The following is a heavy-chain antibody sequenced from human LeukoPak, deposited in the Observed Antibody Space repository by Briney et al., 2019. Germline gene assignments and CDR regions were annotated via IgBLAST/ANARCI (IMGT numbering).Heavy chain of an antibody. CDR3: ARVKGIWFGELFLENWFDP. CDR1: GYSISSGYY. J-gene: IGHJ5*02. CDR2: IYHSGST. Sequence: TSETLFLTCTVSGYSISSGYYWGRIRQPPGKGLEWIGSIYHSGSTYYNPSLKSRVTISVDTSKNQFSLKLSSVTAADTAVYYCARVKGIWFGELFLENWFDPWGQGTLVTVSS. V-gene: IGHV4-38-2*02. D-gene: IGHD3-10*01.